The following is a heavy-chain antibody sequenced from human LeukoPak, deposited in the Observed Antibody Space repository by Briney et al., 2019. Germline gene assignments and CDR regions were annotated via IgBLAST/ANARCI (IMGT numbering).Heavy chain of an antibody. J-gene: IGHJ3*02. D-gene: IGHD1-26*01. CDR2: INHSGST. V-gene: IGHV4-34*01. Sequence: SETLSLTCAVYGGSFSGYYWSWIRQPPGKGLEWIGEINHSGSTNYNPSLKSRVTISVDTSKNQFSLKLSSVTAADTAVYYCARIGGWELLKGVGLRDAFDIWGQGTMVTVSS. CDR1: GGSFSGYY. CDR3: ARIGGWELLKGVGLRDAFDI.